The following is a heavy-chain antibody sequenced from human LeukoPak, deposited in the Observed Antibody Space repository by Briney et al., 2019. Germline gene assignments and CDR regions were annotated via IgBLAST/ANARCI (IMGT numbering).Heavy chain of an antibody. J-gene: IGHJ4*02. CDR1: GFTVITND. CDR3: ARGVEPLAANTLAY. V-gene: IGHV3-53*01. CDR2: LYSDGNT. Sequence: GPSLRPSCAAAGFTVITNDITSVRQAPGKGRAWVSVLYSDGNTKYADSVQGRFTISRDNSKNTLYLEMNSLSPDDTAVYYCARGVEPLAANTLAYWGQGTLVTVSS. D-gene: IGHD1-14*01.